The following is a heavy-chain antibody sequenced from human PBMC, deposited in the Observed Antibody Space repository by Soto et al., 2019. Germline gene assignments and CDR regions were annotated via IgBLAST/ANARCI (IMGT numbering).Heavy chain of an antibody. J-gene: IGHJ4*02. CDR2: IDPSDSYT. CDR3: ARHHFTIGIAAASDY. Sequence: PGESLKISCKGSGYSFTSYWISWVRQMPGKGLEWMGRIDPSDSYTNYSPSFQGHVTISADKSISTAYLQWSSLKASDTAMYYCARHHFTIGIAAASDYWGQGTPVTVSS. D-gene: IGHD6-13*01. V-gene: IGHV5-10-1*01. CDR1: GYSFTSYW.